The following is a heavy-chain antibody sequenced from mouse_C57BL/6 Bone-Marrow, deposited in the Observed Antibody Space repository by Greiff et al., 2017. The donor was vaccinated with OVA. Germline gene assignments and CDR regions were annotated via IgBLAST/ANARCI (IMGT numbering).Heavy chain of an antibody. J-gene: IGHJ2*01. V-gene: IGHV14-4*01. Sequence: EVQLQQSGAELVRPGASVKLSCTASGFNIKDDYMHWVKQRPEQGLEWIGWIDPENGDTEYASKFQGKATITADTSSNTAYLQLSSLTSEDTAVYYCTSYGNFDYGGQGTTLTVSS. CDR3: TSYGNFDY. CDR2: IDPENGDT. CDR1: GFNIKDDY. D-gene: IGHD2-1*01.